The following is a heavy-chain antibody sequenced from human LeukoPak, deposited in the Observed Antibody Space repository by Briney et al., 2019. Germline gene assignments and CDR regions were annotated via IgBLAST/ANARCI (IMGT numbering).Heavy chain of an antibody. CDR1: GFTVSSNY. V-gene: IGHV3-23*01. J-gene: IGHJ4*02. D-gene: IGHD6-13*01. Sequence: GGSLRLSCAASGFTVSSNYMSWVRRAPGKGLEWVSSIGGSGGSTYYADSVKGRFTISRDNSKNTLYLQMNSLRVEDTAVYYCAKGGGSSWFDCWGQGTLVTVSS. CDR3: AKGGGSSWFDC. CDR2: IGGSGGST.